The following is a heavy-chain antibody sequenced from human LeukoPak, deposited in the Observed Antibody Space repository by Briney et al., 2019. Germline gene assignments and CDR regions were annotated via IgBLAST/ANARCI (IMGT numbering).Heavy chain of an antibody. CDR2: INNDETAT. V-gene: IGHV3-74*01. CDR3: ATVSEY. Sequence: GGSLRLSGAASGFTFNYFWMHWVRQVPGKGLVWVSGINNDETATYYADSVKGRFTISRDNAKNTVYLQMNGLRAEDTTVYYCATVSEYWGQGTLVTVSS. J-gene: IGHJ4*02. CDR1: GFTFNYFW.